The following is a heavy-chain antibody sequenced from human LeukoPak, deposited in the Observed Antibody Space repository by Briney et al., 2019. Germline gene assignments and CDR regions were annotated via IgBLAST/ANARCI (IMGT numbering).Heavy chain of an antibody. J-gene: IGHJ6*02. CDR1: GYSFTSYW. CDR2: IYPGDSDT. V-gene: IGHV5-51*01. CDR3: ARGLAPLYYYYGMDV. Sequence: GESLKIPCKGSGYSFTSYWIGWVRQMPGKGLEWMGIIYPGDSDTRYSPSFQGQVTISADKSISTAYLQWSSLKASDTAMYYCARGLAPLYYYYGMDVWGQGTTVTVSS.